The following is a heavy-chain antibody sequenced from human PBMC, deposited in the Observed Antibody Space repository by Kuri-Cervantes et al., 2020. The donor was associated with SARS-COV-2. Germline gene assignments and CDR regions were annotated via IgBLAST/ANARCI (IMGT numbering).Heavy chain of an antibody. J-gene: IGHJ4*02. CDR1: GFTFSSYA. CDR3: AKEAYYDVLTDVKFFFDF. D-gene: IGHD3-9*01. V-gene: IGHV3-64*02. Sequence: GESLKISCAASGFTFSSYAMHWVRQAPGKGLEYVSAISSNGGSTYYADSVKGRFTISRDNSKNTLFMQMNSLRAEDTALYYCAKEAYYDVLTDVKFFFDFWGLGTLVTVSS. CDR2: ISSNGGST.